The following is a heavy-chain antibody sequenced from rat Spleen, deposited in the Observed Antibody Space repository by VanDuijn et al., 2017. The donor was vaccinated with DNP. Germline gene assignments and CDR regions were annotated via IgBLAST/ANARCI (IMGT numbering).Heavy chain of an antibody. V-gene: IGHV5-17*01. CDR1: GFSFSDSA. CDR3: VRRGGKGLFSK. Sequence: EVQLVESGGGVVQPGKSLKLSCAASGFSFSDSAMAWVRQSPKMGLEWVATIIYDGSHTFYRDSVQGRFIISRDNTKTTLNLQMDSLRSEDTATYYCVRRGGKGLFSKWGQGTLVTVSS. CDR2: IIYDGSHT. D-gene: IGHD3-1*01. J-gene: IGHJ3*01.